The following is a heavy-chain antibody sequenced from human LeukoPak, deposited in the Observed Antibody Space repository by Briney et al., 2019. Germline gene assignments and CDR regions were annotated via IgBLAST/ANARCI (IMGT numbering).Heavy chain of an antibody. V-gene: IGHV3-21*01. CDR3: AREGAYYYDFYYYYGMDV. CDR1: GFTFSSYS. D-gene: IGHD3-22*01. J-gene: IGHJ6*02. Sequence: GGSLRLSCAASGFTFSSYSINWVRQAPGKGLEWVSSISSSSSYIYYADSVKGRFTISRDNAKNSLYLQMNSLRAEDTAVYYCAREGAYYYDFYYYYGMDVWGQGTTVTVSS. CDR2: ISSSSSYI.